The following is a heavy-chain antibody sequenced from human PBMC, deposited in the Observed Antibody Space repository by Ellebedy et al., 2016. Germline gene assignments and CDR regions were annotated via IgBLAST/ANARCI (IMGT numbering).Heavy chain of an antibody. J-gene: IGHJ5*02. CDR1: GYTFTGYY. V-gene: IGHV1-2*02. D-gene: IGHD3-10*01. CDR3: ATKDPPGGSGSFPWFNP. CDR2: INPDSGGT. Sequence: ASVKVSXXASGYTFTGYYIHWVRQAPGQGLEWMGWINPDSGGTNYAQKFQGRVTMTRDTSISTAYVELKRLRSDDTAVYFCATKDPPGGSGSFPWFNPWGQGTLVTVSS.